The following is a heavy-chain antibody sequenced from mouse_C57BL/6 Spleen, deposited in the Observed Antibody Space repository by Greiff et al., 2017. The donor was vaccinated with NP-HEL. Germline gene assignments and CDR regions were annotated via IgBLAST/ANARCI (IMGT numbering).Heavy chain of an antibody. Sequence: QVQLQQPGAELVRPGTSVKLSCKASGYTFTSYWMHWVKQRPGQGLEWIGVIDPSDSYTNYNQKFKGKATLTVDTSSSTAYMQLSSLTSEDSAVYYRARPLYYSNYGWYFDVWGTGTTVTVSS. V-gene: IGHV1-59*01. CDR1: GYTFTSYW. CDR3: ARPLYYSNYGWYFDV. D-gene: IGHD2-5*01. CDR2: IDPSDSYT. J-gene: IGHJ1*03.